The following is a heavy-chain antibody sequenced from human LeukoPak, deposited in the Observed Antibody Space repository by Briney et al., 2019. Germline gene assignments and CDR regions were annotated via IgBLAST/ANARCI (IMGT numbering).Heavy chain of an antibody. D-gene: IGHD3-10*01. CDR1: GFTFSSYA. Sequence: QSGGSLRLSCAASGFTFSSYAMSWVRQAPGKGLEWVSSISGSGGSTYYADSVKGRFTISRDNSKNTLYLQMNSLRAEDTAVYYCAGDAIYGSGSYYYYYMDVWGKGTTVTVSS. J-gene: IGHJ6*03. CDR2: ISGSGGST. V-gene: IGHV3-23*01. CDR3: AGDAIYGSGSYYYYYMDV.